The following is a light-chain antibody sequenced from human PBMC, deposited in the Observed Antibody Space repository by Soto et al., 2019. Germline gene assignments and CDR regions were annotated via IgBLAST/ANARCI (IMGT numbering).Light chain of an antibody. V-gene: IGLV2-11*01. CDR1: SSDVGGYNY. CDR3: CSYAGTYTWV. J-gene: IGLJ3*02. Sequence: QSALTQPRSVSGSPGQSVTISCTGTSSDVGGYNYVSWYQQHPGKAPKLMIYDVSQRPSGVPNRFSGSKSDNTASLIISGLQAEDEGDYYCCSYAGTYTWVFGGGTKLTVL. CDR2: DVS.